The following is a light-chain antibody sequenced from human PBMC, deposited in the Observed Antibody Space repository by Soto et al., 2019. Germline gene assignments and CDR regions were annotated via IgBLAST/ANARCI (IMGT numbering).Light chain of an antibody. J-gene: IGKJ5*01. CDR1: QSVSSD. V-gene: IGKV3-15*01. CDR3: QQYGSPIT. Sequence: EIVMTQSPATLSVSQWQWSTQCGRASQSVSSDLAWYQQKPGQAPRLLIYGASTRAIGIPARFSGSGSGTDFTLTISRLEPEDFAVYYCQQYGSPITFGQGTRLETK. CDR2: GAS.